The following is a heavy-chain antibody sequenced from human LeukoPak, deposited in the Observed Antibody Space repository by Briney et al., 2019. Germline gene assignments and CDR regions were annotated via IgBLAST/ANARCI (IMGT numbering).Heavy chain of an antibody. D-gene: IGHD3-3*01. CDR2: IIHIFGTA. CDR1: GGTFSSYA. CDR3: ARDPAPAGLRFWSGYYTAHFDY. V-gene: IGHV1-69*05. Sequence: SVKVSCKASGGTFSSYAISWVRQAPGQGLEWMGRIIHIFGTANYAQKFQGRVTITTDESTGTAYMELSSLRSEDTAVYYCARDPAPAGLRFWSGYYTAHFDYWGQGTLVTVSS. J-gene: IGHJ4*02.